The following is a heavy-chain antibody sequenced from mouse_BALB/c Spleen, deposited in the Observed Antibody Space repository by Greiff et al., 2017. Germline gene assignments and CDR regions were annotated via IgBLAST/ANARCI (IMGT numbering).Heavy chain of an antibody. CDR2: ISNGGGST. CDR1: GFTFSSYT. Sequence: EVKLQESGGGLVQPGGSLKLSCAASGFTFSSYTMSWVRQTPEKRLEWVAYISNGGGSTYYPDTVTGRFTISRDNAKNTLYLQMSSLKSEDTAMYYCARRDLTGTLDYWGQGTTLTVSS. D-gene: IGHD4-1*01. CDR3: ARRDLTGTLDY. V-gene: IGHV5-12-2*01. J-gene: IGHJ2*01.